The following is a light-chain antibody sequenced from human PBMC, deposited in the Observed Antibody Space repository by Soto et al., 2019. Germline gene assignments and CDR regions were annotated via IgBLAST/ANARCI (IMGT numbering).Light chain of an antibody. CDR1: GRDIGAYDY. Sequence: QSALTQTASVSGSPGQSITISCTGSGRDIGAYDYVSWYQQHPGKAPKLLIYGVNNRPSGVSSRFSASKSAFTASLTISGLQAEDEALYYCSSYTTSYFYVFGPGTKLTVL. V-gene: IGLV2-14*01. J-gene: IGLJ1*01. CDR3: SSYTTSYFYV. CDR2: GVN.